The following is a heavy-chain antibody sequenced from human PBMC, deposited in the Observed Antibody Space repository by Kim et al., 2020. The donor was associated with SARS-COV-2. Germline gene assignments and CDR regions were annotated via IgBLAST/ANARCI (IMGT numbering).Heavy chain of an antibody. Sequence: SETLSLTCAVYGGSFSGYYWSWIRQPPGKGLEWIGEINHSGSTNYNPSLKSRVTISVDTSKNQFSLKLSSVTAADTAVYYCARGGDWNDGGCDYWGQGTLVTVSS. CDR3: ARGGDWNDGGCDY. V-gene: IGHV4-34*01. J-gene: IGHJ4*02. CDR1: GGSFSGYY. D-gene: IGHD1-1*01. CDR2: INHSGST.